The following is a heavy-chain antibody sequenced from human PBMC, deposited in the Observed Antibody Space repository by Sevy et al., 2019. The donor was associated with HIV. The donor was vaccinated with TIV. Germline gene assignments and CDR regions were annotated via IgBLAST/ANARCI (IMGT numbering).Heavy chain of an antibody. V-gene: IGHV3-48*02. CDR1: GFTFSSYS. CDR2: ISSGSSTI. D-gene: IGHD1-7*01. Sequence: GGSLRLSCAASGFTFSSYSMNWVRQAPGKGLGWVSYISSGSSTIYYADSVKGRFTISRDNAKNSLYLQMNSLRDEDTAVYYCARDNNWNYYYFDYWGQGTLVTVSS. J-gene: IGHJ4*02. CDR3: ARDNNWNYYYFDY.